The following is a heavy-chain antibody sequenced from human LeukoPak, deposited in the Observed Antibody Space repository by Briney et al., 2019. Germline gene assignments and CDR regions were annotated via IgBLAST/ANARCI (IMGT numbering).Heavy chain of an antibody. Sequence: ASVKVSCKASGYTFTSYDINWVRQATGQGLEWMGWMNPNSGNTGYAQKFQGRVTMTRNTSISTAYMELSSLRSEDTAVYYCARIPPYYYDSSGNLVDYWGQGTLVTVSS. CDR1: GYTFTSYD. J-gene: IGHJ4*02. D-gene: IGHD3-22*01. CDR2: MNPNSGNT. V-gene: IGHV1-8*01. CDR3: ARIPPYYYDSSGNLVDY.